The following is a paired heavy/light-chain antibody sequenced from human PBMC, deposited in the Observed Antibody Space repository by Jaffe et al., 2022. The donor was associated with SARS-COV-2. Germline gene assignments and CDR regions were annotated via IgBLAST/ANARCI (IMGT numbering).Heavy chain of an antibody. CDR3: AGGAGWLPGF. CDR1: GVSISNYY. Sequence: VQLQESGPGLVKPSETLSLTCIVSGVSISNYYWSWIRQPPGKRLEWIGNIYYSGTTNYNPSLESRVTISLDTSKNQFSLKVGSVTAADTAVYFCAGGAGWLPGFWGQGTLVTVSS. J-gene: IGHJ4*02. CDR2: IYYSGTT. D-gene: IGHD6-19*01. V-gene: IGHV4-59*01.
Light chain of an antibody. J-gene: IGKJ4*01. CDR2: GAS. CDR1: QSVRSNY. Sequence: EIVLTQSPGTLSLSPGETATLSCRASQSVRSNYLAWYQRKPGQAPRILITGASNRAAGIPDRLSGSGSGTDFTLTISRLEPEDFAVYYCQQYGSSPLTFGGGTKVEIK. CDR3: QQYGSSPLT. V-gene: IGKV3-20*01.